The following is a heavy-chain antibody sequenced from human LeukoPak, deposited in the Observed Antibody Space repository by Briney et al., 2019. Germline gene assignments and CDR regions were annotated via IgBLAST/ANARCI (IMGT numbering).Heavy chain of an antibody. J-gene: IGHJ4*02. CDR1: GGTFSSYT. Sequence: GSSVKVSCKASGGTFSSYTINWVRQAPGKGLEWMGGFDPEDGETIYAQKFQGRVTMTEDTSTDTAYMELSSLRSEDTAVYYCAICPAALYGDYSPSIDYWGQGTLVTVSS. D-gene: IGHD4-17*01. CDR3: AICPAALYGDYSPSIDY. CDR2: FDPEDGET. V-gene: IGHV1-24*01.